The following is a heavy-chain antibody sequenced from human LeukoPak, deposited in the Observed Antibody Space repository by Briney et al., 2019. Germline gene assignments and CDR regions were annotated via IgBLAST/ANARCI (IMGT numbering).Heavy chain of an antibody. CDR3: AIRSLRSSWDSFDD. CDR1: GGSISSSSYY. D-gene: IGHD6-13*01. Sequence: SETLSLTCSVSGGSISSSSYYWGWIRQPPGKGLEWIGSIYYTGSTYYNPSLKSRVTISIDTSKSQFSLNLSSVTAADTAVYYCAIRSLRSSWDSFDDWGQGALVTVSS. J-gene: IGHJ4*02. CDR2: IYYTGST. V-gene: IGHV4-39*07.